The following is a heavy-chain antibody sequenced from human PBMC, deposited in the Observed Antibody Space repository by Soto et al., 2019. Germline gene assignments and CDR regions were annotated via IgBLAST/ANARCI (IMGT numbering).Heavy chain of an antibody. D-gene: IGHD6-19*01. Sequence: SETLSLTCAVSGGSISSYYWSWIRQPPGKGLEWIGYIYYSGSTNYNPSLKSRVTISVDTSKNQFSLKLSSVTAADTAVYYCAREPAGGWYMAYDYWGQGTLVTVSS. CDR3: AREPAGGWYMAYDY. J-gene: IGHJ4*02. V-gene: IGHV4-59*01. CDR1: GGSISSYY. CDR2: IYYSGST.